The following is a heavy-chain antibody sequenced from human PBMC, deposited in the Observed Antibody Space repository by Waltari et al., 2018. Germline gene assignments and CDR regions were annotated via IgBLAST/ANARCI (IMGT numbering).Heavy chain of an antibody. CDR3: AKDPDGYNSGYFDY. D-gene: IGHD5-12*01. Sequence: EVQLVESGGDVVQPGGSLRLSCAASGFTFDDYTMHWVRQAPGKGLDWVSLISWDGDNIHYADSVKGRFTISRDNSKNTLYLQMNSLRAEDTAVYYCAKDPDGYNSGYFDYWGQGTLVTVSS. J-gene: IGHJ4*02. CDR1: GFTFDDYT. V-gene: IGHV3-43*01. CDR2: ISWDGDNI.